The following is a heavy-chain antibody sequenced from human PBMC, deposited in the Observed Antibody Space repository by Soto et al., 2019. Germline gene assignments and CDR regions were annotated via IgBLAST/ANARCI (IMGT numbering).Heavy chain of an antibody. Sequence: EVQLVESGGGLVQPGGSLRLSCAASGFTFSSYWMHWVRQAPGKGLVWVSRINSDGSSTSYADSVKGRFTISRDNIKNTLYLQMNSLRAEDTAVYYCVRTGLVVAAATREDYWGQGQMVAVSS. CDR3: VRTGLVVAAATREDY. J-gene: IGHJ4*02. CDR2: INSDGSST. CDR1: GFTFSSYW. V-gene: IGHV3-74*01. D-gene: IGHD2-15*01.